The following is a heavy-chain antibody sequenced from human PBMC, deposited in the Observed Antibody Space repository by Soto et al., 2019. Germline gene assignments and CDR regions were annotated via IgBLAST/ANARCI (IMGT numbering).Heavy chain of an antibody. D-gene: IGHD6-13*01. Sequence: GGSLRLACGASGFTFFSFGMHWVRQAPGKGLEWVTLISHDGTKKYYADSVKGRFTISRDNSKNTLYLQMNSLRVEDTAVYYCAKDREPYSRSWPYYWGQGTLVTVSS. CDR2: ISHDGTKK. J-gene: IGHJ4*02. CDR3: AKDREPYSRSWPYY. V-gene: IGHV3-30*18. CDR1: GFTFFSFG.